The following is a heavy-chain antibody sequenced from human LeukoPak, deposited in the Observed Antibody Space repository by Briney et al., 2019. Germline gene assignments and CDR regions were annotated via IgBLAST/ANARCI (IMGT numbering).Heavy chain of an antibody. D-gene: IGHD6-19*01. CDR2: IYYSGST. Sequence: SETLSLTCTVSGGSISSRNYYWGWIRQPPGKGLEWIGTIYYSGSTYYNPSLKSRVTISVDTSKNQFSLKLNSVTAADTAVYYCARPTAVASFVTFHIWGQGTMVAVSS. CDR3: ARPTAVASFVTFHI. J-gene: IGHJ3*02. V-gene: IGHV4-39*01. CDR1: GGSISSRNYY.